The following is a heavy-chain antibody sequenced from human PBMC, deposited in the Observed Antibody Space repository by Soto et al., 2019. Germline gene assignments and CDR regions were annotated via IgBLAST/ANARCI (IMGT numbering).Heavy chain of an antibody. V-gene: IGHV3-30-3*01. D-gene: IGHD1-1*01. CDR1: GFTFSSYA. CDR2: ISYDGSNK. J-gene: IGHJ6*02. CDR3: ARPRETGNYYGMDV. Sequence: GGSLRLSCAASGFTFSSYAMHWVRQAPGKGLEWVAVISYDGSNKYYADSVKGRFTISRDNSKNTLYLQMNSLRAEDTAVYYCARPRETGNYYGMDVWGQGTTVTVSS.